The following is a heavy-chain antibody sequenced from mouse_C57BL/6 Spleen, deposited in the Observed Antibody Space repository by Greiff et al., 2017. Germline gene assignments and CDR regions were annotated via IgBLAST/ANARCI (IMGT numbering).Heavy chain of an antibody. CDR3: ARWGFQDYGSRVENFGV. CDR2: INPNYGTT. J-gene: IGHJ1*03. CDR1: GYSFTDYN. Sequence: EVHLVESGPELVKPGASVKISCKASGYSFTDYNMNWVKQSNGKSLEWIGVINPNYGTTSSNQKFKGKATLTVDQSSSTAYMQLNSLTSEDSAVYYCARWGFQDYGSRVENFGVWGTGTTVTVSS. V-gene: IGHV1-39*01. D-gene: IGHD1-1*01.